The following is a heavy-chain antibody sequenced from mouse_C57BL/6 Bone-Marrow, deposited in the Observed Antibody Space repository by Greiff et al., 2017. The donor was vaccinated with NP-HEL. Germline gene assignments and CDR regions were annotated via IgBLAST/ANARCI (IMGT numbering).Heavy chain of an antibody. CDR1: GYTFTSYG. V-gene: IGHV1-81*01. J-gene: IGHJ1*03. CDR3: AKGSSYSWYFDV. D-gene: IGHD1-1*01. Sequence: VQLQQSGAELARPGASVKLSCKASGYTFTSYGISWVKQRTGQGLEWIGEIYPRSGNTYYNEKFKGKATLTADKSSSTAYMELRSLTSEDSAVYFCAKGSSYSWYFDVWGTGTTVTVSS. CDR2: IYPRSGNT.